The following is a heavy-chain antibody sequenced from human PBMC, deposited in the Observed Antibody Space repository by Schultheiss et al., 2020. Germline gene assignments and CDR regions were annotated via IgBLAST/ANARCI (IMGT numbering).Heavy chain of an antibody. CDR2: IYYSGST. D-gene: IGHD6-19*01. CDR3: ARRSSGWYFNFDY. Sequence: GSLRLSCAASGFTFSSYSMNWVRQAPGKGLEWIGSIYYSGSTYYNPSLKSRVTISVDTSKNQFSLKLSSVTAADTAVYYCARRSSGWYFNFDYWGQGTLVTVAS. V-gene: IGHV4-39*01. J-gene: IGHJ4*02. CDR1: GFTFSSYSMN.